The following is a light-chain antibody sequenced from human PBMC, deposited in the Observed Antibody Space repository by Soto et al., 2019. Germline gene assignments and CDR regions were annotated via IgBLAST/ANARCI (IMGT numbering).Light chain of an antibody. Sequence: DIQMTQSPSSLSASVGDRITITCQASQDISNRLNWYHQKPGKAPNLLIYDASKLAAGVPSGFSGSGSGTHFTFTISSLQPEDIGTYYCQNCFTVPYTFGQGTKLESK. CDR2: DAS. J-gene: IGKJ2*01. V-gene: IGKV1-33*01. CDR1: QDISNR. CDR3: QNCFTVPYT.